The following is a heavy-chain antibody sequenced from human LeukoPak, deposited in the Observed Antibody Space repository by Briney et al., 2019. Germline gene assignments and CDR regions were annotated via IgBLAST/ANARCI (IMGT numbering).Heavy chain of an antibody. J-gene: IGHJ4*02. Sequence: GGSLRLSCAASGFTFSSYGMHWVRQAPGKGLEWVAKIKQDGSEKYYVDSVKGRFTISRDNTKNSLYLQMNSLRAEDTAVYYCASKQWLVSDFDYWGQGTLVTVSS. CDR1: GFTFSSYG. V-gene: IGHV3-7*01. CDR3: ASKQWLVSDFDY. CDR2: IKQDGSEK. D-gene: IGHD6-19*01.